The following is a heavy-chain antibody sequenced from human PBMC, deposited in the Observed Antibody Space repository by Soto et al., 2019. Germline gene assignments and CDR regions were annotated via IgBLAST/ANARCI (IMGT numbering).Heavy chain of an antibody. CDR3: SRPGGDSSGYYNYFDY. CDR2: IYPGDSDT. Sequence: GESLKISCKGSGYSFTSYWIGWVRQMPGKGLEWMGIIYPGDSDTRYSPSFQGQVTISADKSISTAYLQWSSLKASDSAMYSGSRPGGDSSGYYNYFDYWGQGTLVTVSS. J-gene: IGHJ4*02. V-gene: IGHV5-51*01. CDR1: GYSFTSYW. D-gene: IGHD3-22*01.